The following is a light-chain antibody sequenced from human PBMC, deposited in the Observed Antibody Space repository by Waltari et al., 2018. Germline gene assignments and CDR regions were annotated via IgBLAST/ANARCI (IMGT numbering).Light chain of an antibody. V-gene: IGKV3-11*01. CDR1: QSFSSY. Sequence: EIVLTQSPATLSLSPGERATLSCRASQSFSSYLSWYQQKPGQAPRLLIYDASNRATGIPARFSGSGSGTDFTLTISSLEPEDFAVYYCQQRSNWPFFGQGTRLEIK. J-gene: IGKJ5*01. CDR3: QQRSNWPF. CDR2: DAS.